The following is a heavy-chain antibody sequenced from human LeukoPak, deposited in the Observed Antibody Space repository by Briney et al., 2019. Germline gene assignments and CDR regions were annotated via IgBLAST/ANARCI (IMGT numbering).Heavy chain of an antibody. CDR2: FNSDGSST. V-gene: IGHV3-74*01. CDR3: ARDRAAAGAYYYYGMDV. CDR1: GFTFSSYW. Sequence: PGGSLRLSCAASGFTFSSYWMHWVRQAPGKGLVWVSRFNSDGSSTSYADSVKGRFTISRDNAKNTLYLQMNSLRAEDTAVYYCARDRAAAGAYYYYGMDVWGQGTTVTVSS. D-gene: IGHD6-13*01. J-gene: IGHJ6*02.